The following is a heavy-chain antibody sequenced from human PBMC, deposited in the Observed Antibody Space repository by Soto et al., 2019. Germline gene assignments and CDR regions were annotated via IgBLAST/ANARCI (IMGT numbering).Heavy chain of an antibody. CDR1: GFTFSSYA. D-gene: IGHD3-10*01. V-gene: IGHV3-23*01. Sequence: EVQLLESGGGLVQPGGSLRLSCAASGFTFSSYAMSWVRQAPGKGLEWVSAISGSGGSTYYADSVKGRFTISRDNSKNTLYLQMNSLRAEDTAVYYCAKVGDYYYGSGSYYNLFDYWGQGTLVTVSS. CDR2: ISGSGGST. J-gene: IGHJ4*02. CDR3: AKVGDYYYGSGSYYNLFDY.